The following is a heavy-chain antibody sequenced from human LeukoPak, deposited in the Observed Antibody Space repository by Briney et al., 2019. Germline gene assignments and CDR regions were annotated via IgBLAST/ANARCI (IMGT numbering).Heavy chain of an antibody. CDR2: ISGDGTNK. CDR3: ATRGYSYGSFDC. Sequence: GGPLRLSCAASGFTFSNFGMHWVRQAPGKGLEWVALISGDGTNKYSADSVKGRFTISRDNSKNTLYLQMNSLRPEDTAVYYCATRGYSYGSFDCWGQGTLVTVSS. J-gene: IGHJ4*02. V-gene: IGHV3-30*03. D-gene: IGHD5-18*01. CDR1: GFTFSNFG.